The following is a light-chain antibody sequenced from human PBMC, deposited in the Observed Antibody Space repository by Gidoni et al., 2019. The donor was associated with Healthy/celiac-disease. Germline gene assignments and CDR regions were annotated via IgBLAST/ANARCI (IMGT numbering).Light chain of an antibody. CDR3: QQYNNWPGRT. Sequence: EIVMTQSPATLSVSPGERATLSCRASQSVSSNLAWYQQKPGQAPRLLISGASTRATGIPARFSGSGSGTEFTLTISSLQSEDFAVYYCQQYNNWPGRTFGQGTKVEIK. J-gene: IGKJ1*01. CDR1: QSVSSN. V-gene: IGKV3-15*01. CDR2: GAS.